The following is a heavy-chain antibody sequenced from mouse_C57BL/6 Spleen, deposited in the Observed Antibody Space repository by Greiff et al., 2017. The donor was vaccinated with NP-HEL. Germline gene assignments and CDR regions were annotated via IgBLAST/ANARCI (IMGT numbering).Heavy chain of an antibody. CDR3: ARGLGRTPFDY. D-gene: IGHD4-1*01. V-gene: IGHV1-80*01. CDR2: IYPGDGDT. CDR1: GYAFSSYW. Sequence: VKLMESGAELVKPGASVKISCKASGYAFSSYWMNWVKQRPGKGLEWIGQIYPGDGDTNYNGKFKGKATLTADKSSSTAYMQLSSLTSEDSAVDFCARGLGRTPFDYWGQGTTLTVSS. J-gene: IGHJ2*01.